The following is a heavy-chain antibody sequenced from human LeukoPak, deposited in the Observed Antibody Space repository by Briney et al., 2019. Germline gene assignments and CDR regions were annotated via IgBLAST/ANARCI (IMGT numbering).Heavy chain of an antibody. D-gene: IGHD3-9*01. CDR3: AKLGLTDINYDILTGYYLDH. Sequence: GGSLRLSCAASGFTFSSYWMHWVRQAPGKGLVWVSRINSDGSSTSYADSVKGRFTISRDNAKNTLYLQMNSLRAEDTAVYYCAKLGLTDINYDILTGYYLDHWGQGTLVTVSS. CDR2: INSDGSST. V-gene: IGHV3-74*01. J-gene: IGHJ4*02. CDR1: GFTFSSYW.